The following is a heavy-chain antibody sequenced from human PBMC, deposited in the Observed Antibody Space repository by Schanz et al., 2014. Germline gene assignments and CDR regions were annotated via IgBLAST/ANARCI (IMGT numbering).Heavy chain of an antibody. D-gene: IGHD3-10*01. CDR1: GFSFSSYA. Sequence: EVQLLESGGGLVQPGGSLRLSCATSGFSFSSYAINWVRQAPGKGLEWVSYISSSSSTRYYADSVKGRFTISRDNSNKTVDLQMNSLRAEDTALYYCVRDELLWFGEVLSLDYWGQGALVTVSS. CDR2: ISSSSSTR. CDR3: VRDELLWFGEVLSLDY. V-gene: IGHV3-48*04. J-gene: IGHJ4*02.